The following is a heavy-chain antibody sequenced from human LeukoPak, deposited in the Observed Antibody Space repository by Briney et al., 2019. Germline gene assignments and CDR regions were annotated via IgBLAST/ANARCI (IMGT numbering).Heavy chain of an antibody. CDR1: GFTFSIYA. Sequence: PGGSLRLSCAASGFTFSIYAMSWVRQAPGQGLEWVSSINGDGGSTYYAESVKGRFTVSRDNSKNTLYLQMDSLRAEDTAVYYCAKRPDCSTTNCFRFEYWGQGTLVTVSS. V-gene: IGHV3-23*01. CDR2: INGDGGST. D-gene: IGHD2-2*01. CDR3: AKRPDCSTTNCFRFEY. J-gene: IGHJ4*02.